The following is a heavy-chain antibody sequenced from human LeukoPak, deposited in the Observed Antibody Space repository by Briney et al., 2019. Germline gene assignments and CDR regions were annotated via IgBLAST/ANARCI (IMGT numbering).Heavy chain of an antibody. V-gene: IGHV4-39*01. CDR2: IYYSGNT. CDR1: GGSISSSSYY. CDR3: ARLAAYYDSSGYSYYFDY. Sequence: SETLSLTCTVSGGSISSSSYYWGRIRQPPGKGLEWLGSIYYSGNTYDNPSLKSRVTMSVDTSKNQFSLKLSSVTAADTAVYYCARLAAYYDSSGYSYYFDYWGQGTLVTVSS. D-gene: IGHD3-22*01. J-gene: IGHJ4*02.